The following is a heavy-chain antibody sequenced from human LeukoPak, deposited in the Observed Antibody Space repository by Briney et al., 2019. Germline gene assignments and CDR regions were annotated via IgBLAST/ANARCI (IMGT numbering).Heavy chain of an antibody. D-gene: IGHD6-19*01. Sequence: PGGSLRLSCAAPGFTVSSNYMSWVRQAPGKGLEWVSLIYSGGSTYFADSVKGRFTLSRDNSKNTLYLQMSSLRAEDTAVYYCARDLEGGSGWYDYWGQGTLVTVSS. CDR2: IYSGGST. CDR1: GFTVSSNY. J-gene: IGHJ4*02. V-gene: IGHV3-53*01. CDR3: ARDLEGGSGWYDY.